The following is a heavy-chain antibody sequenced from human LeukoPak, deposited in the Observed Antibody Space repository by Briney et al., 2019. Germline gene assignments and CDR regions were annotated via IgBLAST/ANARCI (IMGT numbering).Heavy chain of an antibody. CDR2: INTYKGNT. D-gene: IGHD4-17*01. CDR3: ARHIAGTVTSGFDI. Sequence: GASVKVSCKASGYTFTSYGISWMRQAPGQGLEWMGRINTYKGNTQYAQMLQGRVTMTTDTSTNTAFMDMGSLRSDDTAVYYCARHIAGTVTSGFDIWGQGTMVTVSS. CDR1: GYTFTSYG. V-gene: IGHV1-18*01. J-gene: IGHJ3*02.